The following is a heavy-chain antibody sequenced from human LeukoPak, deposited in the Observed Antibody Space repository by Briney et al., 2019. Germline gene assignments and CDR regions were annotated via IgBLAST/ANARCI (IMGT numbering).Heavy chain of an antibody. D-gene: IGHD6-19*01. V-gene: IGHV4-59*01. J-gene: IGHJ4*02. Sequence: SETLSLTCTVSGGSISSYYWSWIRQPPGKGLEWIGYIYYSGSTNYNPSLKSRVTISVDTSKNQFSLKLSSVTAADTAVYYCAKDIDREAVAGTEDWGQGTLVTVSS. CDR1: GGSISSYY. CDR3: AKDIDREAVAGTED. CDR2: IYYSGST.